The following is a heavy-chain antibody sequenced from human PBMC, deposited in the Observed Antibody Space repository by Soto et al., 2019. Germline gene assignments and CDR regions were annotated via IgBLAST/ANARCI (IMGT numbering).Heavy chain of an antibody. CDR3: ARDLWRRSLTGFDY. Sequence: SETLSLTCTVAGDSVNSRDYYWSWIRQSPGKGLEWIGYIYYTGSTNYNPSLMRRVTISLDTSKSQFSLSLTSVTAADTAVYYCARDLWRRSLTGFDYWGQGTPVTVS. J-gene: IGHJ4*02. CDR1: GDSVNSRDYY. D-gene: IGHD5-12*01. CDR2: IYYTGST. V-gene: IGHV4-61*08.